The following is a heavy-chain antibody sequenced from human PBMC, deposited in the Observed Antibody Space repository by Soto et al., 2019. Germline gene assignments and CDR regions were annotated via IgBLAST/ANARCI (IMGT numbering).Heavy chain of an antibody. D-gene: IGHD6-6*01. J-gene: IGHJ6*02. CDR1: GYSFTSYW. Sequence: ESLKISCKGSGYSFTSYWIGWVRQMPGKGLEWMGIIYPGDSDTRYSPSFQGQVTISADKSISTAYLQWSSLKASDTAMYYCAIADSSSLYYYYGLAGWGQGTKVTVS. CDR3: AIADSSSLYYYYGLAG. V-gene: IGHV5-51*01. CDR2: IYPGDSDT.